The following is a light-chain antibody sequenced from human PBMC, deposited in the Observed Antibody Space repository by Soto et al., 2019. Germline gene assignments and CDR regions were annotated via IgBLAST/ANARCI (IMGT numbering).Light chain of an antibody. CDR3: AAWDDSLNGPV. CDR1: SSNIGSNT. CDR2: SRN. V-gene: IGLV1-44*01. Sequence: QSVLTQPPSASGTPGQRVTISCSGTSSNIGSNTVNWYQQLPGTAPKLLIYSRNQRPSGVPDRFSGSESGTSASLAISGLQSEDEADYYCAAWDDSLNGPVFGGGTKLTVL. J-gene: IGLJ2*01.